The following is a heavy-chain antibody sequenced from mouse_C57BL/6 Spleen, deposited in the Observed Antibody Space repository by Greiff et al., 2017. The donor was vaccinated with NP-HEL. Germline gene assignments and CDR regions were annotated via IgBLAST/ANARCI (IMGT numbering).Heavy chain of an antibody. CDR2: ISYDGSN. CDR3: ARARVYGNYVPAWFAY. J-gene: IGHJ3*01. Sequence: EVKLVESGPGLVKPSQSLSLTCSVTGYSITSGYYWNWIRQFPGNKLEWMGYISYDGSNNYNPSLKNRISITRDTSKNQFFLKLNSVTTEDTATYYCARARVYGNYVPAWFAYWGQGTLVTVSA. V-gene: IGHV3-6*01. CDR1: GYSITSGYY. D-gene: IGHD2-1*01.